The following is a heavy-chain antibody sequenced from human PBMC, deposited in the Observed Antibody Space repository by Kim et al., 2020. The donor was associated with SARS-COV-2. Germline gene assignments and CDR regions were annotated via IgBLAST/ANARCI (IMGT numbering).Heavy chain of an antibody. V-gene: IGHV3-30*04. D-gene: IGHD6-19*01. J-gene: IGHJ4*02. CDR1: GFTFSSYA. CDR2: ISYDGSNK. CDR3: ARDSGQWLSY. Sequence: GGSLRLSCAASGFTFSSYAMHWVRQAPGKGLEWVAVISYDGSNKYYADSVKGRFTISRDNSKNTLYLQMNSLRAEDTAVYYCARDSGQWLSYWGQGTLVTVSS.